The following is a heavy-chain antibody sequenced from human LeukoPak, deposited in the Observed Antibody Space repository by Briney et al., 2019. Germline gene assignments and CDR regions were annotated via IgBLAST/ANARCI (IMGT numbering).Heavy chain of an antibody. CDR1: GYTFTGYY. CDR3: ARGWGDGYSYFDY. CDR2: INPNSGGT. V-gene: IGHV1-2*02. J-gene: IGHJ4*02. Sequence: ASVKVSCKASGYTFTGYYMHWVRQAPGQGLEWMGWINPNSGGTNYAQKFQGRVTMTRDTSISTAYMELSRLRSDDTAVYYCARGWGDGYSYFDYWGQGTQVTVSS. D-gene: IGHD5-24*01.